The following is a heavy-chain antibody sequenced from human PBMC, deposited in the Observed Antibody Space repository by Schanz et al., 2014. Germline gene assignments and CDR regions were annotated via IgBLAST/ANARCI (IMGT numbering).Heavy chain of an antibody. CDR2: IKQDGSEK. CDR3: ARGIITMVRGGDVGAFDM. V-gene: IGHV3-7*01. CDR1: GFIFSNSW. Sequence: EVQLVESGGGLVQPGGSLRLSCAASGFIFSNSWMSWVRQAPGKGLEWVANIKQDGSEKYYVDSVKGRFTISRDNAKNSLYLQMNSLTAEDTAVYYCARGIITMVRGGDVGAFDMWGQGTMVTVSS. D-gene: IGHD3-10*01. J-gene: IGHJ3*02.